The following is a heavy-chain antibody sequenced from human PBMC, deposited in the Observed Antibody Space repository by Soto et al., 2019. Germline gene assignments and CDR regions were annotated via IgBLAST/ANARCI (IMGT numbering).Heavy chain of an antibody. D-gene: IGHD5-12*01. CDR1: GFTFSSYS. J-gene: IGHJ6*02. Sequence: EVQLVESGGGLVQPGGSLRLSCAASGFTFSSYSMNWVRQAPGKGLEWVSYISNSSSTIYYADSVKGRFTISRDNAKNSLYLQMNSLRAEDTAVYYCARADSGYAHGYYYYGMDVWGQGTTVTVSS. CDR3: ARADSGYAHGYYYYGMDV. V-gene: IGHV3-48*01. CDR2: ISNSSSTI.